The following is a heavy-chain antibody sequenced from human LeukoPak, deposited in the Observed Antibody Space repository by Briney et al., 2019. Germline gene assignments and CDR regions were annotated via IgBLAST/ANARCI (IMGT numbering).Heavy chain of an antibody. J-gene: IGHJ5*02. V-gene: IGHV3-21*01. CDR3: AAHPGIAAAGTP. CDR2: ISSSSSYI. Sequence: AGGSLRLSCAASGFTFSGYSMNWVRQAPGKGLEWVSSISSSSSYIYYADSVKGRFTISRDNAKNSLYLQMNSLRAEDTAVYYCAAHPGIAAAGTPSGQGTLVTVSS. CDR1: GFTFSGYS. D-gene: IGHD6-13*01.